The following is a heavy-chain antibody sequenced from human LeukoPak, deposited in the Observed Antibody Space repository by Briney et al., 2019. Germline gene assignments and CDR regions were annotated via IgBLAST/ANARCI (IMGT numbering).Heavy chain of an antibody. CDR1: GVSISSYY. V-gene: IGHV4-59*08. CDR3: ASSTLRFGDYCFDY. J-gene: IGHJ4*02. Sequence: SETLSLTCTVSGVSISSYYWSWIRQPPGKGLEWIGYIYYSGSTNYNPSLKSRVTISVDTSKNQFSLKLSSVTAADTAVYYCASSTLRFGDYCFDYWGQGTLVTVSS. CDR2: IYYSGST. D-gene: IGHD3-10*01.